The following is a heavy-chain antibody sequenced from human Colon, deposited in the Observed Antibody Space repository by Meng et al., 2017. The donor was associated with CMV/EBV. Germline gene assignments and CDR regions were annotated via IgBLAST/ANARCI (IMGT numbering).Heavy chain of an antibody. CDR2: IDPHSGDT. D-gene: IGHD3-10*01. V-gene: IGHV1-2*02. Sequence: ALNKPRASCRVVCQSLVSRFVDHYLHGVRQAREQGLEWMAWIDPHSGDTNYAQKFQGRVTTTRDTSINPAYMELRRLRSDDTAVYFCARGGPLDGSGSPPPFGYWGQGTLVTVSS. J-gene: IGHJ4*02. CDR3: ARGGPLDGSGSPPPFGY. CDR1: VSRFVDHY.